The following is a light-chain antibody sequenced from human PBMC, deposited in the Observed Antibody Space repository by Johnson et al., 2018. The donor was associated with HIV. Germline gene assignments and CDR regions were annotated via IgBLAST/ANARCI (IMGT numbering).Light chain of an antibody. Sequence: QSVLTQPPSVSAAPRQRVTISCSGNSSNMGNNYISWYQQLPGTAPKLLIYDNNKRPSGIPDRFSGSKSGTSATLDITGLQTGDEADYYCGTWDSSLSAGGVFGTGTKVTVL. CDR1: SSNMGNNY. V-gene: IGLV1-51*01. CDR2: DNN. CDR3: GTWDSSLSAGGV. J-gene: IGLJ1*01.